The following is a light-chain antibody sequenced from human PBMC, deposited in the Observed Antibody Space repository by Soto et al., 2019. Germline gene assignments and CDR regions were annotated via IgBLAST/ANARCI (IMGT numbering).Light chain of an antibody. V-gene: IGKV3-20*01. CDR3: QQYGSAPFT. Sequence: EIVLPQSPGTLSLSPGERATLSCRASQSVSSTYLAWYQQKPGQAPRLLIYGASNRATGIPDRFSGSGSGTDFTLTISRLETEDFAVYYCQQYGSAPFTFGPGTKVDIK. J-gene: IGKJ3*01. CDR1: QSVSSTY. CDR2: GAS.